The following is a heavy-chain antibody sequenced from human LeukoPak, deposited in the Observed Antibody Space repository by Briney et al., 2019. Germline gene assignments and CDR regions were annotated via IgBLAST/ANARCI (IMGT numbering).Heavy chain of an antibody. CDR3: ARGRASSWYDLDYYYYYYMDV. D-gene: IGHD6-13*01. Sequence: SETLSLTCTVSGGSISTITYYWGWIRQPPGKGLEWVGHMYYRGNTFYNPSLKSRVTISVDTSKNQFSLKLSSVTAADTAVYYCARGRASSWYDLDYYYYYYMDVWGKGTTVTISS. CDR1: GGSISTITYY. J-gene: IGHJ6*03. V-gene: IGHV4-39*07. CDR2: MYYRGNT.